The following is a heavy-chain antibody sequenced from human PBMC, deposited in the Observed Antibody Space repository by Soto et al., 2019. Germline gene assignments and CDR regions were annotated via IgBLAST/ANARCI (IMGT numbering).Heavy chain of an antibody. J-gene: IGHJ4*02. CDR1: GVSFSDYS. CDR3: ARSGELLQTFDS. Sequence: LRLSCVVSGVSFSDYSMNWVRQAPGKGLEWVSLITGNSEYKYYAGSVKGRFTVSRDNAKNSLYLQMNSLTVEDTAVYYCARSGELLQTFDSWGQGTLVTVSS. V-gene: IGHV3-21*06. CDR2: ITGNSEYK. D-gene: IGHD1-26*01.